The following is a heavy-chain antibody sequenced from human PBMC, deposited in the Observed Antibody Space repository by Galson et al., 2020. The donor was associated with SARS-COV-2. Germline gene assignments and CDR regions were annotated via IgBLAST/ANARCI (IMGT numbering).Heavy chain of an antibody. CDR2: IYHTGST. CDR3: ARGSTTGFEY. Sequence: SETLSLTCAVSGDAIKTNNYWTWVRQSPGKGLEWIGEIYHTGSTSYKTSLKRRITISVDISNNQFSLTLNSVTAADTAVYYCARGSTTGFEYWGQGTLVTGSS. D-gene: IGHD3-10*01. CDR1: GDAIKTNNY. V-gene: IGHV4-4*02. J-gene: IGHJ4*02.